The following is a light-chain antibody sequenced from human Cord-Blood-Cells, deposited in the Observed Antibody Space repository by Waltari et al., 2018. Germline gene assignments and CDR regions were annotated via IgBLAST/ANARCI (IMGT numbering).Light chain of an antibody. CDR2: EVS. V-gene: IGLV2-23*02. CDR3: CSYAGSSTFDWV. CDR1: SSDVGSYNL. Sequence: QSALTPPASVSGSPGQSITISCTGPSSDVGSYNLVSWYQQHPGKAPKLMIYEVSKRPSGVSNRFSGSKSGNTASLTISGLQAEDEADYYCCSYAGSSTFDWVFGGGTKLTVL. J-gene: IGLJ3*02.